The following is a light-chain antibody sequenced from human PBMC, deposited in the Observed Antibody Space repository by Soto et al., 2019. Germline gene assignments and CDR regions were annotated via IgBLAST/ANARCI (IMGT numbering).Light chain of an antibody. CDR3: SSYTSSSIDYV. CDR1: SSDVGGYNY. CDR2: EVS. J-gene: IGLJ1*01. Sequence: SALTQPASVSGSPGQSITISCTGTSSDVGGYNYVSWYQQHPGKAPKLMIYEVSNRPSGVSNRFSGSKSGNTASLTISGLQAEDEADYYCSSYTSSSIDYVFGTGTKHTVL. V-gene: IGLV2-14*01.